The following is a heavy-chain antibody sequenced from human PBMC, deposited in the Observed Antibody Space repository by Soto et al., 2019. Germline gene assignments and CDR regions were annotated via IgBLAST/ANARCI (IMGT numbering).Heavy chain of an antibody. D-gene: IGHD3-3*01. V-gene: IGHV3-7*01. CDR1: GFTLSSYW. CDR2: IKQDGSEK. J-gene: IGHJ4*02. Sequence: EVQMVESGGGLVQPGGSLRLSCAAAGFTLSSYWMSWVRQAPGKGLEWVANIKQDGSEKNYVDSVKGRFTMSRDNAKNSLYLQMNSLRAEDTAMYYCARDLYDSWGQGTLVTVSS. CDR3: ARDLYDS.